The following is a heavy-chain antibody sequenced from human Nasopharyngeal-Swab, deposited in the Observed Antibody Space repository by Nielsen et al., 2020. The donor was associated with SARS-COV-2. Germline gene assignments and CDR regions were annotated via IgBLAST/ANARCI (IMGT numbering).Heavy chain of an antibody. J-gene: IGHJ4*02. Sequence: GESLKISCAASGFTFSDSAIHWVRQASGKGLEGAGSVRSKGNNYATAYSASVKGRFIIFRDDPTNTAYLQMNSLKTEDTAMYYCTRCGGGCYSGRDYWGQGTLVTVSS. V-gene: IGHV3-73*01. CDR1: GFTFSDSA. CDR3: TRCGGGCYSGRDY. D-gene: IGHD2-15*01. CDR2: VRSKGNNYAT.